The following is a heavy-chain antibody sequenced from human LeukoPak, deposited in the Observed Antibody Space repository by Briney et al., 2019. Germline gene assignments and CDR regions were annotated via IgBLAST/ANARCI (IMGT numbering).Heavy chain of an antibody. V-gene: IGHV1-69*05. Sequence: ASVKVSCKASGGTFSSYAISWVRQAPGQGLEWMGRIIPIFGTANYAQKFQGRVTITTDESTSTAYMGLSSLRSEDTAVYYCAREQVAARFQIDYWGQGTLVTVSS. CDR2: IIPIFGTA. CDR1: GGTFSSYA. D-gene: IGHD6-6*01. J-gene: IGHJ4*02. CDR3: AREQVAARFQIDY.